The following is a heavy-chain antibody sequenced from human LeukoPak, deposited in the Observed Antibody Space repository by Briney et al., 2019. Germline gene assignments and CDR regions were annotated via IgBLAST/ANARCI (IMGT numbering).Heavy chain of an antibody. J-gene: IGHJ6*03. CDR1: GYTFTSYY. CDR2: INPSGGST. CDR3: AIGITGTPRYYYYYMDV. V-gene: IGHV1-46*01. Sequence: ASVKVSCKASGYTFTSYYMHWVRQAPGQGLEWMGIINPSGGSTSYAQKFQGRVTMTRDTSTSTVYMELSSLRSEDTAVYYCAIGITGTPRYYYYYMDVWGKGTTVTVSS. D-gene: IGHD1-20*01.